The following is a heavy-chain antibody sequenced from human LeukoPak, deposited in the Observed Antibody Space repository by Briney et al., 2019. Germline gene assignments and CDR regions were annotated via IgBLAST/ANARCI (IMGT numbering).Heavy chain of an antibody. CDR1: GFSFSTYA. CDR3: ATDARSGWSHFYYMDV. V-gene: IGHV3-23*01. J-gene: IGHJ6*03. Sequence: GGSLRLSCAASGFSFSTYAMSWVRQIPGKGLEWVSAISGSDPGTYYADSVKGRFTISRDNSKNTLYLQMNSLRAEDRAVYYCATDARSGWSHFYYMDVWGKGTTVSVSS. CDR2: ISGSDPGT. D-gene: IGHD3-10*01.